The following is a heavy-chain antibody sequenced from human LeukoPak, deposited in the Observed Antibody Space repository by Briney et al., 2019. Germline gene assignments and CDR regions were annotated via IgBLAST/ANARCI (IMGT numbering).Heavy chain of an antibody. CDR2: IDSGDRT. V-gene: IGHV3-66*01. CDR1: GFTLRSYV. CDR3: ARDRRVRGVMWNSKSDGFDI. Sequence: GGSLRLSCVASGFTLRSYVMNWVRQAPGKGLEWVSVIDSGDRTYYADSMKGRFTISRDNSKNRVYLQMNSLIAEDTAVYYCARDRRVRGVMWNSKSDGFDIWGHGTMVTVSS. D-gene: IGHD3-10*01. J-gene: IGHJ3*02.